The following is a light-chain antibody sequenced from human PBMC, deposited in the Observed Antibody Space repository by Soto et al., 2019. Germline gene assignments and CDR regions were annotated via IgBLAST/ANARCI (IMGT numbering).Light chain of an antibody. J-gene: IGLJ2*01. CDR2: EVD. CDR3: ISYTANDLRI. CDR1: SSDIGAYNY. Sequence: QSALTQPASLSGSPGQSITISCTGTSSDIGAYNYVSWYQQHTGKAPKLMIYEVDNRPSGVSDRFSGSNSGNTDSLTISGVHSEDEADYYCISYTANDLRIFRGGTKLTVL. V-gene: IGLV2-14*01.